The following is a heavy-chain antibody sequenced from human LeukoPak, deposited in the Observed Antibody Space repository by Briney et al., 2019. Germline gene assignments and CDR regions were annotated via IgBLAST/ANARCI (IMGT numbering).Heavy chain of an antibody. Sequence: ASVKVSCKTSGYTFTDYYMHWVRQAPGQGLEWMGWINPNSGGTNYAQKFQGRVTMTRDTSISTAYMELSSLRSDDTAVYYCARGGYYYYYYYMDVWGKGTTVTVSS. CDR3: ARGGYYYYYYYMDV. D-gene: IGHD2-15*01. V-gene: IGHV1-2*02. J-gene: IGHJ6*03. CDR1: GYTFTDYY. CDR2: INPNSGGT.